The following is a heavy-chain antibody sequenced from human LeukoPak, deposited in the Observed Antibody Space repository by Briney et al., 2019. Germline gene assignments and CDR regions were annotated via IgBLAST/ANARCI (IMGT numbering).Heavy chain of an antibody. D-gene: IGHD2-2*01. CDR1: GFTFSDYY. V-gene: IGHV3-11*01. J-gene: IGHJ4*02. CDR3: AKEVVVVPAAILDY. Sequence: GGSLRLSCAASGFTFSDYYMSWIRQAPGKGLEWVSYISSSGSPIYYADSVRGRFTISRDNSKNTLYLQMNSLRAEDTAVYYCAKEVVVVPAAILDYWGQGTLVAVSS. CDR2: ISSSGSPI.